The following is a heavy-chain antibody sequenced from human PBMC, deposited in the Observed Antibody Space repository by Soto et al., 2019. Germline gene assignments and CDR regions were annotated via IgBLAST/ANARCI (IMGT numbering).Heavy chain of an antibody. CDR1: GFTFSSYA. CDR2: ISYDGSNK. J-gene: IGHJ4*02. D-gene: IGHD5-18*01. Sequence: QVQLVESGGGVVQPGRSLRLSCAASGFTFSSYAMHWVRQAPGKGLEWVAVISYDGSNKYYADSVKGRFTISRDNSKNTLYLQMNSLRAEDTAVYYCARGRYSYGQSGLYYFDYWGQGTLVTVSS. CDR3: ARGRYSYGQSGLYYFDY. V-gene: IGHV3-30-3*01.